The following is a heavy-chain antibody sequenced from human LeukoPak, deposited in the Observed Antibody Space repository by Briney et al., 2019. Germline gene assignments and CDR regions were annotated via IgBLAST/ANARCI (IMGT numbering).Heavy chain of an antibody. CDR3: ARGGLKSGSSTEFQH. D-gene: IGHD1-26*01. CDR1: GYTFTSYD. J-gene: IGHJ1*01. V-gene: IGHV1-8*01. CDR2: MNPNSGNT. Sequence: GSVKVSCKASGYTFTSYDINWVRQATGKGLEWMGWMNPNSGNTGYAQKFQGRVTMTRNTSISTAYMELSSLRSEDTAVYYCARGGLKSGSSTEFQHWGQGTLVTVSS.